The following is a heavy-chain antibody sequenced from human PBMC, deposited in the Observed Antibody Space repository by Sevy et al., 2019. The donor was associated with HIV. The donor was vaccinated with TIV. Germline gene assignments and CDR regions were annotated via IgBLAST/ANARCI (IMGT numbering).Heavy chain of an antibody. CDR1: GGSFSGYY. Sequence: SETLSLTCAVYGGSFSGYYWSWIRQPPGKGLEWIGEINHSGSTNYNPSLKSRVTISVDTSKNQFSLKLSSVTAADTAVYYCARGLYDILSGYYLNFDYWGQGTLVTVSS. CDR2: INHSGST. V-gene: IGHV4-34*01. D-gene: IGHD3-9*01. J-gene: IGHJ4*02. CDR3: ARGLYDILSGYYLNFDY.